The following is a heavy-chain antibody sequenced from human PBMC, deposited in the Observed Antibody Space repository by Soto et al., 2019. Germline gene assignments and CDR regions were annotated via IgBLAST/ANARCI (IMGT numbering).Heavy chain of an antibody. J-gene: IGHJ6*02. Sequence: PGGSLRLSCAASGFTFSSYGMHWVRQAPGKGLEWVAVIWYDGSNKYYADSVKGRFTISRDNSKNTLYLQMNGLRAEDTAVYYCARERAVAGYYYGMDVWGQGTTVTSP. CDR1: GFTFSSYG. CDR2: IWYDGSNK. V-gene: IGHV3-33*01. CDR3: ARERAVAGYYYGMDV. D-gene: IGHD6-19*01.